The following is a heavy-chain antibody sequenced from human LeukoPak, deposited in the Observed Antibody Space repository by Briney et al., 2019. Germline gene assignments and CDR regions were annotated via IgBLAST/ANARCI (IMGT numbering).Heavy chain of an antibody. Sequence: GSLRLSCAASGFTFSSYAMSWVRQAPGKGLEWVSAISGSGGSTYYADSVKGRFTVSRDNSKNTLYLQMNSLRAEDTAVYYCAKESGLDFYYGMDVWGQGTTVTVSS. CDR2: ISGSGGST. CDR1: GFTFSSYA. D-gene: IGHD5-12*01. J-gene: IGHJ6*02. V-gene: IGHV3-23*01. CDR3: AKESGLDFYYGMDV.